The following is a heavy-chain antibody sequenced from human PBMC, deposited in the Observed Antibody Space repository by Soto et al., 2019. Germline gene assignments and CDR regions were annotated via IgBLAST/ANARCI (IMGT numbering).Heavy chain of an antibody. J-gene: IGHJ4*02. CDR2: ISYDGSNK. V-gene: IGHV3-30*18. Sequence: PGGSLRLSCAASGFTFSSYGMHWVRQAPGKGLEWVAVISYDGSNKYYADSVKGRFTISRDNSKNTLYLQMNSLRAEDTAVYYCAKDRRVRDGYKQALDYWGQGTLVTVSS. D-gene: IGHD5-12*01. CDR1: GFTFSSYG. CDR3: AKDRRVRDGYKQALDY.